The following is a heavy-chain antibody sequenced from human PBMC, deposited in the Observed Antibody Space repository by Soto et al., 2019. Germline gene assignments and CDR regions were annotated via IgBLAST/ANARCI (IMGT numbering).Heavy chain of an antibody. Sequence: PGGSLRLSCAASGFTFSNYAMNWVRRAPEKGQEWVSAISGKAGITYYADSVKGRFTISRDNSKSSVYLQMTSLTAEDTAVYYCGRTGFLDYWGQGTQVTVSS. D-gene: IGHD1-1*01. J-gene: IGHJ4*02. CDR2: ISGKAGIT. CDR1: GFTFSNYA. V-gene: IGHV3-23*01. CDR3: GRTGFLDY.